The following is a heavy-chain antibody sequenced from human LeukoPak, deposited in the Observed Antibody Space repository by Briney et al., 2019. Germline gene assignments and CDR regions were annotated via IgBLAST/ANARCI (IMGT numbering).Heavy chain of an antibody. CDR2: IRYDGSNK. Sequence: GGSLRLSCAASGFTFSSYGMHWVRQAPGKGLEWVAFIRYDGSNKYYADSVKGRFTISRDNSKNTLYLQMNSLRAEDTAVYYCAKDREYYYDSSEHYWGQGTLVTVSS. CDR1: GFTFSSYG. CDR3: AKDREYYYDSSEHY. V-gene: IGHV3-30*02. D-gene: IGHD3-22*01. J-gene: IGHJ4*02.